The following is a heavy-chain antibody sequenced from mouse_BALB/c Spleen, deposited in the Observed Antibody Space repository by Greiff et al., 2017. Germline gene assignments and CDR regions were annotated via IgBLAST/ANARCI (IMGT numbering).Heavy chain of an antibody. J-gene: IGHJ2*01. CDR2: IDPENGNT. D-gene: IGHD1-1*01. CDR1: GFNIKDYY. V-gene: IGHV14-1*02. Sequence: EVKLLESGAELVRPGALVKLSCKASGFNIKDYYMHWVKQRPEQGLEWIGWIDPENGNTIYDPKFQGKASITADTSSNTAYLQLSSLTSEDTAVYYCARRTTVVEADYWGQGTTLTVSS. CDR3: ARRTTVVEADY.